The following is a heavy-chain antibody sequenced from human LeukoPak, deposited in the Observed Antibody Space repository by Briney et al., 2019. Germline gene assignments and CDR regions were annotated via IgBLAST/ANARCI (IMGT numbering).Heavy chain of an antibody. J-gene: IGHJ4*02. Sequence: QAGGSLLLSLASSGFTFGTYVMSLVRAAPREGLEVVSRISDNGYTKYHAVSEGGRFTICRNIYKNILSQAKIGLRAEDPGVYFCAKYYYDSSGYYDAAPLDSWGQGTLVTVFS. CDR2: ISDNGYTK. CDR1: GFTFGTYV. D-gene: IGHD3-22*01. CDR3: AKYYYDSSGYYDAAPLDS. V-gene: IGHV3-23*01.